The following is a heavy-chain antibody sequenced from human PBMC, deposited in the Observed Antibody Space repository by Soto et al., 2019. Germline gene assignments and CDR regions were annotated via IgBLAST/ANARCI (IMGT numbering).Heavy chain of an antibody. CDR2: ISNDGSNK. V-gene: IGHV3-30*18. D-gene: IGHD6-6*01. J-gene: IGHJ6*02. CDR3: AKVVRADSTSSNFYYYSGMYV. CDR1: GFSFSTYG. Sequence: QVQMVESGGGVVQPGRSLRLSCAASGFSFSTYGMHWVRQAPGKGLEWMEVISNDGSNKYYADSEKGRLTISRHNSKETLFLQINSLRGEDTAVYYCAKVVRADSTSSNFYYYSGMYVWGQGTTVTVSS.